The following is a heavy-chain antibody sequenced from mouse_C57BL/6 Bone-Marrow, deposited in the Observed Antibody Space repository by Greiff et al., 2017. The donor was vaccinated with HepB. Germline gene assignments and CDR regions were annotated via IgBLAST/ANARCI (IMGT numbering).Heavy chain of an antibody. CDR3: ANNYYGSSYAMDY. CDR2: ISSGSSTI. V-gene: IGHV5-17*01. CDR1: GFTFSDSG. Sequence: EVKLVESGGGLVKPGGSLKLSCAASGFTFSDSGMHWVRQAPGKGLEWVAYISSGSSTIYYADTVKGRFTISRDNAKNTLFLQMTSLRSEDTAMYYCANNYYGSSYAMDYWGQGTSVTVSS. J-gene: IGHJ4*01. D-gene: IGHD1-1*01.